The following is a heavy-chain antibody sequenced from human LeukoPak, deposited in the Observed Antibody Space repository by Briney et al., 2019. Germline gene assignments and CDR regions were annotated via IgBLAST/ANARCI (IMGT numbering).Heavy chain of an antibody. CDR2: LYYTGNT. J-gene: IGHJ4*02. CDR3: ARATYQFGETFDY. Sequence: SETLSLTCSVSDDSITMYYWTWIRQPPGKGLEWIGSLYYTGNTYYNPSLKSRVTISVDTSKNQFSLKLSSVTAADTAVYYCARATYQFGETFDYWGQGTLVTVSS. D-gene: IGHD3-10*01. V-gene: IGHV4-38-2*02. CDR1: DDSITMYY.